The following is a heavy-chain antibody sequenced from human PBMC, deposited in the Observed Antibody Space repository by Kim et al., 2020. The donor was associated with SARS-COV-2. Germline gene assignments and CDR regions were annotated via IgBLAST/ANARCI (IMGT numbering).Heavy chain of an antibody. J-gene: IGHJ5*02. Sequence: SGDKPYDAPSVNGRFTISRDNSKNTLYLQMNSLGADDTAIYYCAPRRWLDPWGQGTLVTVSS. CDR3: APRRWLDP. V-gene: IGHV3-23*01. CDR2: SGDKP.